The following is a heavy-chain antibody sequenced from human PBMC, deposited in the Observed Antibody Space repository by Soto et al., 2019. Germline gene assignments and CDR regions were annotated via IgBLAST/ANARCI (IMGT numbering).Heavy chain of an antibody. CDR1: GFTFSSYW. CDR2: INSDGYST. V-gene: IGHV3-74*01. D-gene: IGHD1-26*01. J-gene: IGHJ5*02. CDR3: ARVAVGATSWFYP. Sequence: EVQLVESGGGLVQPGGSLRLSCAASGFTFSSYWMLWVRQAPGKGLVWVSRINSDGYSTSYADPVKGRFTISRDNAKNTLYLQMNSLRAEDTAVYYCARVAVGATSWFYPWGQGTLVTVSS.